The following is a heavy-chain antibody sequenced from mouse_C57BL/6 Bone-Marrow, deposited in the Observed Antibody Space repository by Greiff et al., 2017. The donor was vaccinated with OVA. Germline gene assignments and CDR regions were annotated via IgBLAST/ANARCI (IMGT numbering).Heavy chain of an antibody. CDR3: ARYRGSSYPDY. D-gene: IGHD1-1*01. V-gene: IGHV7-3*01. J-gene: IGHJ2*01. CDR1: GFTFTDYY. CDR2: IRNKANGYTT. Sequence: EVQLVESGGGLVQPGGSLSLSCAASGFTFTDYYMSWVRQPPGKALEWLGFIRNKANGYTTEYSASVKGRFTISRDNSQSILYLQMNALRAEDSATYYCARYRGSSYPDYWGQGTTLTVSS.